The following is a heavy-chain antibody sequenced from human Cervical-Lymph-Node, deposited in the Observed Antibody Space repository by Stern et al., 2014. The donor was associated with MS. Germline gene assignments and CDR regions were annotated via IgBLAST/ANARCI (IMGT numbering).Heavy chain of an antibody. J-gene: IGHJ5*02. V-gene: IGHV1-69*01. CDR2: VFPVFGTP. CDR3: ALSSETSDRWYSLGYDL. Sequence: VQLVESGPEVTKPGPSVKVSCTASGGSFSKFTSSWIRQAPGQGIERVGGVFPVFGTPTYAQEFRGRVTITADVSTSTVYMELSSLRSDDTAVYYCALSSETSDRWYSLGYDLWGQGTLVTVSS. D-gene: IGHD6-13*01. CDR1: GGSFSKFT.